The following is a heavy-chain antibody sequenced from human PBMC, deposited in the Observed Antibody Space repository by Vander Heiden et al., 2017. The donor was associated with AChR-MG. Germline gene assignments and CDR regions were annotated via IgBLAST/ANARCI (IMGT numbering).Heavy chain of an antibody. D-gene: IGHD3-22*01. CDR2: ISSSSSTI. V-gene: IGHV3-48*02. CDR3: ARASYYYDSSGYYSAFDY. J-gene: IGHJ4*02. CDR1: GFTFSSYS. Sequence: EVQLVESGGGLVQPGGSLRLSCAASGFTFSSYSMNWVRQAPGKGLEWVSYISSSSSTIYYADSVKGRFTISRDNAKNSLYLQMNSLRDEDTAVYYCARASYYYDSSGYYSAFDYWGQGTLVTVSS.